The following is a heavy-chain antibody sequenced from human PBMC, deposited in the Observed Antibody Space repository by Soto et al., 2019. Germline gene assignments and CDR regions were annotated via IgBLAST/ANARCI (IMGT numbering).Heavy chain of an antibody. CDR3: AKDTLRFLEWLGAFDI. CDR1: GFTFDDYT. Sequence: GGSLRLSCAASGFTFDDYTMHWVRQAPGKGLEWVSLISWDGGSTYYADSVKGRFTISRDNSKNSLYLQMNSLRTEDTALYYCAKDTLRFLEWLGAFDIWGQGTMVTVSS. D-gene: IGHD3-3*01. CDR2: ISWDGGST. V-gene: IGHV3-43*01. J-gene: IGHJ3*02.